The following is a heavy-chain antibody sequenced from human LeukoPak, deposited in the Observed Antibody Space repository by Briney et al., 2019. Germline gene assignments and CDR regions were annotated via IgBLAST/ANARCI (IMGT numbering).Heavy chain of an antibody. V-gene: IGHV3-33*08. CDR3: ARGPRGYSGYRTHFDY. Sequence: GGSLRLSCAASGFTFSSYGMHWVRQAPGKGLEWVAVIWYGGSNKYYADSVKGRFTISRDNSKNTLYLQMNSLRAEDTAVYYCARGPRGYSGYRTHFDYWGQGTLVTVSS. J-gene: IGHJ4*02. CDR1: GFTFSSYG. CDR2: IWYGGSNK. D-gene: IGHD5-12*01.